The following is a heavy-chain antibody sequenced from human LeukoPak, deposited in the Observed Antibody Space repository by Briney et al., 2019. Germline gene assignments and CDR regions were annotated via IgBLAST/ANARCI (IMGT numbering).Heavy chain of an antibody. D-gene: IGHD4-11*01. CDR2: ISTSSSYI. CDR1: GFTFSGHS. Sequence: PGGSLRLSCAASGFTFSGHSMNWVRQAPGKGLEWVSSISTSSSYIYYADSVKGRFTISRDNAKNSLYLQMNSLRAEDTAVYYCARDGGPTVTTYAFDIWGQGTMVTVSS. J-gene: IGHJ3*02. V-gene: IGHV3-21*01. CDR3: ARDGGPTVTTYAFDI.